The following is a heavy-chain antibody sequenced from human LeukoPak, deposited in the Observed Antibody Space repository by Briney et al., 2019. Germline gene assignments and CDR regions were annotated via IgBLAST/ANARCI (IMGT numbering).Heavy chain of an antibody. D-gene: IGHD3-10*01. CDR2: IKSKTDGGTT. V-gene: IGHV3-15*01. CDR3: TTSLPLWFGELNDY. Sequence: KTGGSLRLPCAASGFTFSNAWMSWVRQAPGKGLEWVGRIKSKTDGGTTDYAAPVKGRFTISRDDSKNTLYLQMNSLKTEDTAVYYCTTSLPLWFGELNDYWGQGTLVTVSS. J-gene: IGHJ4*02. CDR1: GFTFSNAW.